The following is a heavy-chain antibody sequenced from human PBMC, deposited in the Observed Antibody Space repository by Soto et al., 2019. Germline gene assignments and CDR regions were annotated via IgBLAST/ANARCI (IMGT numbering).Heavy chain of an antibody. CDR2: ISANNGNT. J-gene: IGHJ6*02. CDR1: GYSLAIYG. CDR3: ARDLKEGTSYYHGMDV. D-gene: IGHD3-9*01. Sequence: ASVKVSCKASGYSLAIYGISWVRQAPGQGPEWMGWISANNGNTKYAQKLQGRVTMTTDTSTSTVYMEVWSLRSDDTAVYYCARDLKEGTSYYHGMDVWGQGTTVTVSS. V-gene: IGHV1-18*01.